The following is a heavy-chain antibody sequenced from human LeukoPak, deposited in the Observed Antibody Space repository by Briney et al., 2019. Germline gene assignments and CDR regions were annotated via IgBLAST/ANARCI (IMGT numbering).Heavy chain of an antibody. V-gene: IGHV4-4*09. CDR3: ARLSYYYDSSGYYYAFDI. J-gene: IGHJ3*02. Sequence: SETLSLTCTVSGGSISSYYWSWIRQPPGKGLEWIGYIYTSGSTNYNPSLESRVTISLDPSKNQFSLKLSSVTAADTAVYYCARLSYYYDSSGYYYAFDIWGQGTMVTVSS. D-gene: IGHD3-22*01. CDR1: GGSISSYY. CDR2: IYTSGST.